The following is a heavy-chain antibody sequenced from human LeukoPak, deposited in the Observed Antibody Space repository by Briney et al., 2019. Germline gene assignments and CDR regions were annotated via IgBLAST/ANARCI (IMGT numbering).Heavy chain of an antibody. D-gene: IGHD3-10*01. CDR1: GDSFTSYW. CDR3: ASRMIRGANSGFFDY. J-gene: IGHJ4*02. Sequence: GESLKISCKGSGDSFTSYWIAWVRQLPGKGLEWMGIIYPGDSDTRYSLPFQGQVTISADKSICTAYLQWSSLKASDTAMYYCASRMIRGANSGFFDYWGQGTLVTVSS. V-gene: IGHV5-51*01. CDR2: IYPGDSDT.